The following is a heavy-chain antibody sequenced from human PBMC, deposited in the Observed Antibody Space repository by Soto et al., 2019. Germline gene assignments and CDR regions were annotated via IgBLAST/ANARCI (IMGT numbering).Heavy chain of an antibody. Sequence: PSETLSLTCTVSGGSISSYYWSWIRQPPGKGQKWIGYIYYSGSTNYNPSIKSRVTISVDTSKNQFSLKLSSVTAADTAVYYCARDKGDDAFDIWGQGTMVTVSS. CDR1: GGSISSYY. V-gene: IGHV4-59*01. J-gene: IGHJ3*02. CDR2: IYYSGST. D-gene: IGHD2-21*01. CDR3: ARDKGDDAFDI.